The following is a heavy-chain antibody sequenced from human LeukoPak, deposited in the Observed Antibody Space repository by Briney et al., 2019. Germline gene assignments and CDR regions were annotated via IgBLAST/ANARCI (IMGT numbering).Heavy chain of an antibody. CDR3: AREGGRYYGMDV. CDR2: ISSSSNYI. J-gene: IGHJ6*02. V-gene: IGHV3-21*01. CDR1: QFTFSSYT. Sequence: GGSLRLSCAASQFTFSSYTMNWVRQAPGKGLEWVSSISSSSNYIYYADSVKGRFTISRDNAKNSLYLQMNSLRAEDTAVYYCAREGGRYYGMDVWGQGTTVTVSS.